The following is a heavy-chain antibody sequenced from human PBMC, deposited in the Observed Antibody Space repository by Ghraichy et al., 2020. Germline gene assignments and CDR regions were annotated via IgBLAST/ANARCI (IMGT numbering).Heavy chain of an antibody. J-gene: IGHJ4*02. CDR3: ARGKQQLDY. CDR2: ISSSGSYT. V-gene: IGHV3-11*05. D-gene: IGHD6-13*01. CDR1: GFTFSDYY. Sequence: LSLTCAASGFTFSDYYMSWIRQAPGKGLEWVSYISSSGSYTNYADSVKGRFTISRDNAKNSLYLQMNSLRADDTAVYYCARGKQQLDYWGQGTLVTVSS.